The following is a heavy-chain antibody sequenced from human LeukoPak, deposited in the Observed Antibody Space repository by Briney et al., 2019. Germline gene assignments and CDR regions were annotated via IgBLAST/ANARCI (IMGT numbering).Heavy chain of an antibody. CDR3: SKESGGRGSPRDY. CDR1: GFTFGSSA. V-gene: IGHV3-23*01. J-gene: IGHJ4*02. Sequence: GGSLRLSSAAPGFTFGSSATSWVRRAPGKGLEWVSAISRSGGSTDYADSVKGRFTLSRDNSKNTLYLQMNSLRGEDTALYFCSKESGGRGSPRDYWGQGTLVTVSS. CDR2: ISRSGGST. D-gene: IGHD5-24*01.